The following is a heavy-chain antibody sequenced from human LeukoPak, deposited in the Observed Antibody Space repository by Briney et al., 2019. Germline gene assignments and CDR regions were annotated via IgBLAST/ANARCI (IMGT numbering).Heavy chain of an antibody. CDR3: AREWLGGYPDY. D-gene: IGHD3-10*01. CDR1: GFTFSSYW. V-gene: IGHV3-7*01. Sequence: GGSLRLSCAASGFTFSSYWMSWVRQAPGKGLEWVANIKQDGSEKYYVDSVKGRFTISRDSAKNSLYLQMNSLRAEDTAVYYCAREWLGGYPDYWGQGTLVTVSS. CDR2: IKQDGSEK. J-gene: IGHJ4*02.